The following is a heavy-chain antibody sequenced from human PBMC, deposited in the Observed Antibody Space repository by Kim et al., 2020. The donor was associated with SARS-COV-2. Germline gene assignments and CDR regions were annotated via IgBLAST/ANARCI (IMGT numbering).Heavy chain of an antibody. J-gene: IGHJ4*02. CDR1: GGTFSSYA. Sequence: SVKVSCKASGGTFSSYAISWVRQAPGQGLEWMGGIIPIFGTANYAQKFQGRVTITADESTSTAYMELSSLRSEDTAVYYCASRVFYGTSTYYWGQGTLVTVSS. V-gene: IGHV1-69*13. D-gene: IGHD3-10*01. CDR3: ASRVFYGTSTYY. CDR2: IIPIFGTA.